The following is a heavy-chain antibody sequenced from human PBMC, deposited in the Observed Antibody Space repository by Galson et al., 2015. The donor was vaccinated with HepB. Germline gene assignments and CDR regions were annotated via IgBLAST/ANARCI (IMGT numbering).Heavy chain of an antibody. J-gene: IGHJ4*02. CDR2: INPNSGGT. D-gene: IGHD3-10*01. CDR1: GGTFSSYA. CDR3: ARAMVRGVIITSLGY. Sequence: SVKVSCKASGGTFSSYAISWVRQAPGQGLEWMGGINPNSGGTNYAQKFQGWVTMTRDTSISTAYMELSRLRSDDTAVYYCARAMVRGVIITSLGYWGQGTLVTVSS. V-gene: IGHV1-2*04.